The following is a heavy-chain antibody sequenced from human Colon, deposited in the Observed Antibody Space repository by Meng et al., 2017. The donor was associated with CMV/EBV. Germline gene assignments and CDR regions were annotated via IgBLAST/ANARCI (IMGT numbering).Heavy chain of an antibody. J-gene: IGHJ5*02. D-gene: IGHD2-15*01. Sequence: GGSLRLSCVASGFTFNKYWMHWLRQPPGGGLVWLSRIDNEGSGAIYADSVRGRFTVSRDNARNTVYLQMNNLRDEDTAVYYCARDTPHNAFEPWGHGTLVTVSS. V-gene: IGHV3-74*01. CDR1: GFTFNKYW. CDR2: IDNEGSGA. CDR3: ARDTPHNAFEP.